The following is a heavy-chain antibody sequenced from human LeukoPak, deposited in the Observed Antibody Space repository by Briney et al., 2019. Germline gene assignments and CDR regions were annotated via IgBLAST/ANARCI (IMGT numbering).Heavy chain of an antibody. CDR2: ISGSSSYI. Sequence: GGSLRLSCVASGFTFSSYEMNWVRQAPGKGLEWVSSISGSSSYIYYADSVKGRFTISRHNAKNSLYLQMNSLRAEDTAVYYCARVPAGVIGMKDAFDIWGQGTMVTVSS. J-gene: IGHJ3*02. D-gene: IGHD3-16*02. V-gene: IGHV3-21*01. CDR1: GFTFSSYE. CDR3: ARVPAGVIGMKDAFDI.